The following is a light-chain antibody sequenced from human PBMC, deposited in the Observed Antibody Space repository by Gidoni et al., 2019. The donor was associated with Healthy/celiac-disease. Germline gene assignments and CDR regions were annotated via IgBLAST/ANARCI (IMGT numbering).Light chain of an antibody. CDR3: MQALQTPRT. J-gene: IGKJ1*01. Sequence: DSVMHQSPLTLPVTTGEPASISCRSSQSLLHSNGYTYLDWYLQKPGQSPQRLSYLGSNRASGVPDSFSGSGSGTDFTLKISRVEAEDVGVYYCMQALQTPRTFGQGTKVEIK. V-gene: IGKV2-28*01. CDR2: LGS. CDR1: QSLLHSNGYTY.